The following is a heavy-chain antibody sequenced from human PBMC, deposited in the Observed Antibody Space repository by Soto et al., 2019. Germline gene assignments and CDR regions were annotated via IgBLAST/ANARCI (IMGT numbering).Heavy chain of an antibody. D-gene: IGHD3-22*01. J-gene: IGHJ4*02. CDR2: IYHSGST. CDR3: ARQYYYDSSGYDY. Sequence: PSETLSLTCAVSGGAISSSNWWGWFRQPPGKGLEWIGEIYHSGSTNYNPSLKSRVTISVDKSKNQFSLKLSSVTAADTAVYYCARQYYYDSSGYDYWGQGTLVTVSS. CDR1: GGAISSSNW. V-gene: IGHV4-4*02.